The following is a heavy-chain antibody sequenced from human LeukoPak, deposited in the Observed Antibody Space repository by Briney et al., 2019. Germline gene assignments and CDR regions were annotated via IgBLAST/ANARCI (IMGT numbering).Heavy chain of an antibody. J-gene: IGHJ6*03. V-gene: IGHV4-4*07. CDR1: GGSISSYY. CDR3: ARVLVGANYYYYYMDV. Sequence: SETLSLTCTVSGGSISSYYWSWIRQPAGKGLEWIGRIYTSGNTNYNPSLKSRVTISVDKSKNQFPLKLSSVTAADTAIYYCARVLVGANYYYYYMDVWGKGTTVTVSS. CDR2: IYTSGNT. D-gene: IGHD1-26*01.